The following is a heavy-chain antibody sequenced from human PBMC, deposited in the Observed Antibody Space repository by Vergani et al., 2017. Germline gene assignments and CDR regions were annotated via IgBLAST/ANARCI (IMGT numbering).Heavy chain of an antibody. CDR3: ARQTYSSLSCGHGSINWFDP. CDR1: GSSISSGGYY. CDR2: IYYSGST. Sequence: QVQLQESGPGLVKPSQTLSLTCTVSGSSISSGGYYWSWIRQHPGKGLEWIGYIYYSGSTNYNPSLKSRVTMSVDTSKNQFSLKLSSVTAADTAVYYCARQTYSSLSCGHGSINWFDPWGQGTLVTVSS. V-gene: IGHV4-31*03. D-gene: IGHD6-6*01. J-gene: IGHJ5*02.